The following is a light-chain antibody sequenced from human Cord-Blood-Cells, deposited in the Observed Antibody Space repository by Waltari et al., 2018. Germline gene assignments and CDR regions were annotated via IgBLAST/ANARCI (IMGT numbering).Light chain of an antibody. CDR1: QSVSRSY. V-gene: IGKV3-20*01. Sequence: DIVFTLSPGTLSLSPGERATLSCRASQSVSRSYLAWYQQKPDQAPRLLIYGASSRATGIPDRFSGSGSGTDFTLTISRLEPEDFAVYYCQQYGSSPPYTFGQGTKLEIK. J-gene: IGKJ2*01. CDR2: GAS. CDR3: QQYGSSPPYT.